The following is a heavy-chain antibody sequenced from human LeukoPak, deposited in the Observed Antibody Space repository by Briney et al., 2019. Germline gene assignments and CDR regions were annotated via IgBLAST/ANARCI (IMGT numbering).Heavy chain of an antibody. CDR3: ASKLYDFWSGYYTYYYYMDV. CDR2: IYYSGST. CDR1: GGSISSSSYY. Sequence: PSETLSLTCTVSGGSISSSSYYWGWIRQPPGKGLEWIGSIYYSGSTYYNPSLKSRVTISVDTSKNQFSLKLSSVAAADTAVYYCASKLYDFWSGYYTYYYYMDVWGKGTTVTVSS. J-gene: IGHJ6*03. D-gene: IGHD3-3*01. V-gene: IGHV4-39*07.